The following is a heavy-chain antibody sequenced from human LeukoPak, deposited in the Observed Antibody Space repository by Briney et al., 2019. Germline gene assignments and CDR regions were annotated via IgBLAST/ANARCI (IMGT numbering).Heavy chain of an antibody. D-gene: IGHD6-13*01. CDR3: ARVVAGVGAAFDY. CDR1: GYTFTDYY. Sequence: ASVKVSCKASGYTFTDYYMHWVRQAPGQGLGWMGWIDPNTGGTNYAQKFQDRVTMTGDTSISTAYMELNRLRSDDTAVYYCARVVAGVGAAFDYWGQGTQVTVSS. J-gene: IGHJ4*02. CDR2: IDPNTGGT. V-gene: IGHV1-2*02.